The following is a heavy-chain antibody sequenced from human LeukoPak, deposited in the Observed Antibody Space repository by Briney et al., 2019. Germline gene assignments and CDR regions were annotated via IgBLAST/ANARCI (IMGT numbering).Heavy chain of an antibody. J-gene: IGHJ4*02. Sequence: LSPSETLSLTCAVSGGSFSGFYWSWIRQPPGKGLEWIGEINHSGSTNYNPSLKSRVAISVDTSKNQFSLKLSSVTAADTAVYYCARLPIFDYSGSYYSFDYWGQGTPVTVSS. CDR1: GGSFSGFY. CDR2: INHSGST. V-gene: IGHV4-34*01. CDR3: ARLPIFDYSGSYYSFDY. D-gene: IGHD1-26*01.